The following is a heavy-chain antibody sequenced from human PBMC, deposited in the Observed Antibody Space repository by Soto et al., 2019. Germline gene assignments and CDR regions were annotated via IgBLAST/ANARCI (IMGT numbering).Heavy chain of an antibody. Sequence: QVQLVQSGAEVRKPGASVKVACKASGYTFSSHGIIWVRQAPGQGLEWMGWISGYKGNAKYAQRRQGRVTMTTDTATSTVCMDLRSPGSDDSAVHYCAREGSYGWCDRWGEGT. V-gene: IGHV1-18*01. CDR3: AREGSYGWCDR. D-gene: IGHD2-15*01. CDR2: ISGYKGNA. CDR1: GYTFSSHG. J-gene: IGHJ4*02.